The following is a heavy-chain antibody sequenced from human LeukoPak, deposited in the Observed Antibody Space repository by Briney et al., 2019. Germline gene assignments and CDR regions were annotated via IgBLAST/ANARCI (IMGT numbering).Heavy chain of an antibody. CDR2: ISSSSSYI. CDR1: GFTFSSYS. J-gene: IGHJ5*02. D-gene: IGHD6-6*01. CDR3: ARAGAKYSSSSGWFDP. Sequence: PGGSLRLSCAASGFTFSSYSMNWVRQAPGKGLEWVSSISSSSSYIYYADSVKGRFTIFRDNAKNSLYLQMNSLRAEDTAVYYCARAGAKYSSSSGWFDPWGQGTLVTVSS. V-gene: IGHV3-21*01.